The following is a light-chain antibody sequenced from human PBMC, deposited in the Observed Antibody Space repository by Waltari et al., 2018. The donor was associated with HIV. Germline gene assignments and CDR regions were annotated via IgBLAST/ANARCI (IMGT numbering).Light chain of an antibody. V-gene: IGKV3-15*01. CDR1: ESVGSF. CDR2: GVS. J-gene: IGKJ1*01. CDR3: QQFYYWPRT. Sequence: EIVMTQSPVALSVSPGDRVTLSCRASESVGSFFAWYQRRPGQGPSLLMYGVSTIASGVSARFSGSGSGTEVNLTITSLQSDDSAIYFCQQFYYWPRTFGQGTKVEVK.